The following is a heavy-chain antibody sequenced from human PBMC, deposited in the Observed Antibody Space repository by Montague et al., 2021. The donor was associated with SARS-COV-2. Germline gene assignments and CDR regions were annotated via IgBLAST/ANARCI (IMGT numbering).Heavy chain of an antibody. D-gene: IGHD4-17*01. J-gene: IGHJ1*01. CDR3: ARDGDYGGTWYSFLQN. CDR1: GDSVSSDTAA. V-gene: IGHV6-1*01. Sequence: CAISGDSVSSDTAAWHWIRQSPSRGLEWLERTFYRSQWHTDSAASVRSRISFSGDISKIQFSLHLNSVTPEDTAIYYCARDGDYGGTWYSFLQNWGQGTLVIVSS. CDR2: TFYRSQWHT.